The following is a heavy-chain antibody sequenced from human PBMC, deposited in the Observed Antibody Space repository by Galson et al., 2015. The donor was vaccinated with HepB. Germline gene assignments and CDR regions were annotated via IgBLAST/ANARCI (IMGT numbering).Heavy chain of an antibody. Sequence: SLRLSCAASGFPFSSYAMSWVRRTPGKGLEWVSTISDSGHITLYADSVKGRFTISRDNSKNSLYLQMNSLRAEDTALFYCATGNCSSPTCYNFDSWGPGILVTVSS. J-gene: IGHJ4*02. CDR2: ISDSGHIT. D-gene: IGHD2-2*02. CDR1: GFPFSSYA. V-gene: IGHV3-23*01. CDR3: ATGNCSSPTCYNFDS.